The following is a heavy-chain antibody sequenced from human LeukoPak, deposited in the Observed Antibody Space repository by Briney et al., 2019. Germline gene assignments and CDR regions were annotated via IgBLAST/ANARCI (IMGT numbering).Heavy chain of an antibody. D-gene: IGHD3-10*02. CDR1: GYTFTSYY. V-gene: IGHV1-46*01. CDR2: INPGAGST. J-gene: IGHJ4*02. CDR3: AGGRAPLSSALAY. Sequence: ASVKVSCKASGYTFTSYYIYWVRQAPGQGLEWMGIINPGAGSTNYAPKFQGRVTMTRDTSTTTVYMELSSLRSEDTALYYCAGGRAPLSSALAYWGQGTLVTVSS.